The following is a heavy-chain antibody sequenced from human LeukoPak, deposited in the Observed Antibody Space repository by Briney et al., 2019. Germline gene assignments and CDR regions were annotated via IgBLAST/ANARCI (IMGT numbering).Heavy chain of an antibody. CDR3: ARDLDKAAKYYFDN. D-gene: IGHD6-25*01. CDR1: GFTLSNYA. V-gene: IGHV3-30*03. Sequence: PGRSLSLSCAASGFTLSNYAMHWVRQAPGKGLEWVAVISPDGRDKHFADSVKGQFTISRDNSGNTLYLQMSSLRGEDTAVYYCARDLDKAAKYYFDNWGQGTLVTVSS. J-gene: IGHJ4*02. CDR2: ISPDGRDK.